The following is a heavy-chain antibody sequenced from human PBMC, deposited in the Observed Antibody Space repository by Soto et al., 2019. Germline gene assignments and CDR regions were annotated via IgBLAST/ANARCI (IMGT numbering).Heavy chain of an antibody. Sequence: EVQLVESGGGLVKPGGALRLSCAASGFTFSNAWMNWVRQAPGKGLEWVGRIKSKTYGGTTDYAAPVKGRFTISSDDSKTTLYLQMTSLKTEPPSVYYCTTSSSGWPLYSFDYWAQGTLVTASS. D-gene: IGHD6-19*01. V-gene: IGHV3-15*07. J-gene: IGHJ4*02. CDR3: TTSSSGWPLYSFDY. CDR2: IKSKTYGGTT. CDR1: GFTFSNAW.